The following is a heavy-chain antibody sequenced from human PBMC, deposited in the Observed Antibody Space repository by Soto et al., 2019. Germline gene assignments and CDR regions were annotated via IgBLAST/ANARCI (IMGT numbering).Heavy chain of an antibody. J-gene: IGHJ4*02. D-gene: IGHD3-22*01. CDR1: GFTVSSNY. CDR2: IYSGGST. V-gene: IGHV3-66*01. CDR3: ARDRRYYDSSAYYFDY. Sequence: EVQLVESGGGLVQPGGSLRLSCAASGFTVSSNYMSWVRQAPGKGLEWVSVIYSGGSTYYADSVKGRFTISRDNSKNTLYLQMNSLRAEDTAVYYCARDRRYYDSSAYYFDYWGQGTLVTVSS.